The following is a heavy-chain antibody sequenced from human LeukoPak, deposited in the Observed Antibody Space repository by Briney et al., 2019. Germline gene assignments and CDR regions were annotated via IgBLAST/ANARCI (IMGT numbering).Heavy chain of an antibody. CDR2: ISWNSGSI. J-gene: IGHJ3*02. V-gene: IGHV3-9*01. CDR1: GFTFDDYA. D-gene: IGHD3-16*02. CDR3: ARDMITFGGVIAANAFDI. Sequence: PGGSLRLSCAASGFTFDDYAMHWVRQAPGKGLEWVSGISWNSGSIGYADSVKGRFTISRDNAKNSLYLQMNSLRAEDTALYYCARDMITFGGVIAANAFDIWGQGTMVTVSS.